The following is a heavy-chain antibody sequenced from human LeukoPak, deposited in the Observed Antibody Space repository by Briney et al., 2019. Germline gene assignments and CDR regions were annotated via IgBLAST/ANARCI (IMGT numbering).Heavy chain of an antibody. J-gene: IGHJ3*02. CDR3: ARRGILTGSAFDI. CDR2: ISSSSSYI. Sequence: GGSLRLSCAAPGFTFSSYSMNWVRQAPGKGLEWVSSISSSSSYIYYADSVKGRFTISRDNAKNSLYLQMNSLRAEDTAVYYCARRGILTGSAFDIWGQGTMVAVSS. D-gene: IGHD3-9*01. V-gene: IGHV3-21*01. CDR1: GFTFSSYS.